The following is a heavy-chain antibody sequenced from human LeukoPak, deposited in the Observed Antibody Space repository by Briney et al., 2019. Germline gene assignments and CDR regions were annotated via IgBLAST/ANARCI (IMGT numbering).Heavy chain of an antibody. Sequence: GGSLGLSCAAPGFTFSSYGMHWVRQAPGKGLEWVAVIWYDGSNKYYADSVKGRFTISRDNSKNTLYLQMNSLRAEDTAVYYCARGLGYCSGGSCSDYWGQGTLVTVSS. CDR3: ARGLGYCSGGSCSDY. D-gene: IGHD2-15*01. J-gene: IGHJ4*02. CDR2: IWYDGSNK. CDR1: GFTFSSYG. V-gene: IGHV3-33*01.